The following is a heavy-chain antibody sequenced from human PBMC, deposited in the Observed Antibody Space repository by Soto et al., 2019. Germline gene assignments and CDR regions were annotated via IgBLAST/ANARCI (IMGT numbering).Heavy chain of an antibody. J-gene: IGHJ4*02. Sequence: EVQLLESGGGLVQPGGSRRLSGVSSGFTFNNYAMSWVGQAPGKGREWVSSIRSSGGNTYYADSMKGRFTSSRDNSKNTLYLQMNSLRAEDTAVYYCAKNSDNYGDSRYDSWGQGILVTVSS. CDR3: AKNSDNYGDSRYDS. CDR1: GFTFNNYA. D-gene: IGHD4-17*01. CDR2: IRSSGGNT. V-gene: IGHV3-23*01.